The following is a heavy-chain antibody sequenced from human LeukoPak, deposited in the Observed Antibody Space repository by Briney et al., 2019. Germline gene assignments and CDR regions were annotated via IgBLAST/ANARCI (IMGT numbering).Heavy chain of an antibody. CDR2: INPNSGGT. J-gene: IGHJ4*02. D-gene: IGHD3-9*01. Sequence: ASVKVSCKASGYTFTGYYMHWVRQAPGQGLEWMGWINPNSGGTNYAQKFQGRVTMTRDTSTSTAYMELSRLRSDDTAVYYCARDGILTGYCDYWGQGTLVTVSS. CDR1: GYTFTGYY. V-gene: IGHV1-2*02. CDR3: ARDGILTGYCDY.